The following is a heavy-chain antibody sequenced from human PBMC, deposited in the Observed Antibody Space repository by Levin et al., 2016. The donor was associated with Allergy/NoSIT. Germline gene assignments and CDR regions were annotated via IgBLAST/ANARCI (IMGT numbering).Heavy chain of an antibody. CDR3: AKDIGYCSSTSCYSSRRYYYYGMDV. J-gene: IGHJ6*02. CDR2: ISWNSGSI. CDR1: GFTFDDYA. D-gene: IGHD2-2*02. V-gene: IGHV3-9*01. Sequence: SLKISCAASGFTFDDYAMHWVRQAPGKGLEWVSGISWNSGSIGYADSVKGRFTISRDNAKNSLYLQMNSLRAEDTALYYCAKDIGYCSSTSCYSSRRYYYYGMDVWGQGTTVTVSS.